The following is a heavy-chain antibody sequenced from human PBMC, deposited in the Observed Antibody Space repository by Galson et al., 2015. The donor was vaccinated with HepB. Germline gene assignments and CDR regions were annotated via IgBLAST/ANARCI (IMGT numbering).Heavy chain of an antibody. D-gene: IGHD3-16*01. CDR3: AREGVMITFGGERDAFDI. V-gene: IGHV3-30*04. Sequence: SLRLSCAASGFTFSSYAMHWVRQAPGKGLEWVAVISYDGSNKYYADSVKGRFTISRDNSKNTLYLQMNSLRAEDTAVYYCAREGVMITFGGERDAFDIWGQGTMVTVSS. CDR1: GFTFSSYA. CDR2: ISYDGSNK. J-gene: IGHJ3*02.